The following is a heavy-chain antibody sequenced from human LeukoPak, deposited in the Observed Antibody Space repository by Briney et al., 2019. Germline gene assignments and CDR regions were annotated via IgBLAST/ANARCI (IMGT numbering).Heavy chain of an antibody. Sequence: PGGSLRLSCAASGFTFSRYWMHWVRQAPGKGLVWVSRINSDGSSTNYADSVKGRFTISRDNAKNSLYLQMNSLRAEDTAVYYCARETYSNYGLAYFDYWGQGTLVTVSS. J-gene: IGHJ4*02. CDR3: ARETYSNYGLAYFDY. V-gene: IGHV3-74*01. CDR2: INSDGSST. CDR1: GFTFSRYW. D-gene: IGHD4-11*01.